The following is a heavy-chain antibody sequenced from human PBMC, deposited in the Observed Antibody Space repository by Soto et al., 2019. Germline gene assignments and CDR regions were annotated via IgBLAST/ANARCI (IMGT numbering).Heavy chain of an antibody. V-gene: IGHV3-23*01. Sequence: EVQLLESGGGLVQPGGSLRLSCTASGFTFSRHAMTWVRQAPGKGLEWVSGLGDSGGGIYYAGSVKGRFTISRDNSMNTLYLQMNTLRAEDTAIYYCAKVSSSWYAGFFDLWGQGTLVTVSS. CDR2: LGDSGGGI. CDR1: GFTFSRHA. D-gene: IGHD6-13*01. CDR3: AKVSSSWYAGFFDL. J-gene: IGHJ4*02.